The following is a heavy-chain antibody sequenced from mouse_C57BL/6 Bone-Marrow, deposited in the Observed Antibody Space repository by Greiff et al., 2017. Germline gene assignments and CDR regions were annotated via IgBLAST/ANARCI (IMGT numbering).Heavy chain of an antibody. CDR1: GYTFTSYG. CDR2: IYPRSGNT. D-gene: IGHD2-1*01. Sequence: QVQLQQSVSELARPGASVKLSCKASGYTFTSYGISWVKQRTGQGLEWIGEIYPRSGNTYYNEKFKGKATLTADKSSSTAYMELRSLTSEDSAVYFCARGGYGNFYAMDYWGQGTSVTVSS. J-gene: IGHJ4*01. V-gene: IGHV1-81*01. CDR3: ARGGYGNFYAMDY.